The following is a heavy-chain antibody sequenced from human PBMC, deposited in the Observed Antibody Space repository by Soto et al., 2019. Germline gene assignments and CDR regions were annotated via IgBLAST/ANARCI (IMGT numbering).Heavy chain of an antibody. Sequence: QKFQGRVTITRDTSASTAYMELSSLRSEDTAVYYCARDRDITMVRGPYYYYGMDVWGQGTTVTVSS. J-gene: IGHJ6*02. D-gene: IGHD3-10*01. CDR3: ARDRDITMVRGPYYYYGMDV. V-gene: IGHV1-3*01.